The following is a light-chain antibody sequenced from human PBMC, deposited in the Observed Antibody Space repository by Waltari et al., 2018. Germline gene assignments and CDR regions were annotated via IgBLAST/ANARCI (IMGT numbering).Light chain of an antibody. CDR3: QQYNSYSPWT. CDR1: QSISSG. V-gene: IGKV1-5*03. J-gene: IGKJ1*01. Sequence: DIQMTQSPSTLSASVGDRVTITRRASQSISSGLAWYQQKPGKAPKLLIYKASSLESGVPSRFSGSGSGTEFTLTISSLQPDDFATYYCQQYNSYSPWTFGQGTKVEIK. CDR2: KAS.